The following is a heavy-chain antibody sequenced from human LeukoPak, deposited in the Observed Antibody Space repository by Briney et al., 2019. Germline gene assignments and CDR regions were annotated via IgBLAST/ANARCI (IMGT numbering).Heavy chain of an antibody. CDR3: TTWSPYFDY. J-gene: IGHJ4*02. V-gene: IGHV3-11*01. CDR1: GFTFSDYY. CDR2: ISSSGSTI. D-gene: IGHD1-14*01. Sequence: GRSLRLSCAASGFTFSDYYMSWIRQAPGKGLEWVSCISSSGSTISYAGSSKGRFTISWDNAKNSLYLQMNSLRAEDTAVYYSTTWSPYFDYWVQGTLITVSS.